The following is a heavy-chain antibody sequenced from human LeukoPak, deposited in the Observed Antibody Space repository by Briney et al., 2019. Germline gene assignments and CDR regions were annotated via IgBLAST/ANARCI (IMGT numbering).Heavy chain of an antibody. Sequence: SETLSLTCTVSGYSISSGYYWGWIRQPPGKGLEWIGSIYHSGTTHHSPSLKSRVTISVDTSKNQFSLKLSSVTAADTAVYYCARIYSSSWFLNWFDPWGQGTLVTVSS. D-gene: IGHD6-13*01. CDR1: GYSISSGYY. CDR3: ARIYSSSWFLNWFDP. J-gene: IGHJ5*02. V-gene: IGHV4-38-2*02. CDR2: IYHSGTT.